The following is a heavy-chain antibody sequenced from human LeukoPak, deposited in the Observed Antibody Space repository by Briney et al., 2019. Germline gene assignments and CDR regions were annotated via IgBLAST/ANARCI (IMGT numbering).Heavy chain of an antibody. CDR1: GGSISSSSYY. D-gene: IGHD6-19*01. Sequence: PSETLSLTCTVSGGSISSSSYYWGWIRQPPGKGLEWIGSIYYSGSTYYNPSLKSRVTISVDTSKNQFSLKLSSVTAADTAVYYCAIPDIRYSSGWYEGWFDPWGQGTLVTVSS. CDR2: IYYSGST. CDR3: AIPDIRYSSGWYEGWFDP. J-gene: IGHJ5*02. V-gene: IGHV4-39*01.